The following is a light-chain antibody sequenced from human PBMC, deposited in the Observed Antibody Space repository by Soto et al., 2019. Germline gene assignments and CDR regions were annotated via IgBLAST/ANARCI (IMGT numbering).Light chain of an antibody. CDR1: QSVSSD. Sequence: EIVLTQSPSTLSWSPGERATFSWRASQSVSSDLVWYQQKPGQAPRLLAYDASNRATGVPARFSGSGSGTDFTLTISSLEPQDFAVYYCQQRTNWPPLTFGGGTKVDIK. CDR2: DAS. CDR3: QQRTNWPPLT. V-gene: IGKV3-11*01. J-gene: IGKJ4*01.